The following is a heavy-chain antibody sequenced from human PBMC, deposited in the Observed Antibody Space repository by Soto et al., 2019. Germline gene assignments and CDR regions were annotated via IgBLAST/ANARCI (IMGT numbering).Heavy chain of an antibody. D-gene: IGHD3-10*01. CDR1: GGSISSSSYY. J-gene: IGHJ6*02. V-gene: IGHV4-39*07. Sequence: PSETLSLTCTVSGGSISSSSYYWGWIRQPPGKGLEWIGSIYYSGSTYYNPSLKSRVTISVDTSKNQFSLKLSSVTAADTAVYYCARESYGSRYYGMDVWGQGTTVTVSS. CDR3: ARESYGSRYYGMDV. CDR2: IYYSGST.